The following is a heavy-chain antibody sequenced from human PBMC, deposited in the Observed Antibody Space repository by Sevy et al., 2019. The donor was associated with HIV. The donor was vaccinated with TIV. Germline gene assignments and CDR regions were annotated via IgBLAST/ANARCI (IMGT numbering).Heavy chain of an antibody. Sequence: GGSLRLSCTASGFTFGDYAMSWFRQAPGKGLEWVGFIRSKAYGGTTEYAASVKGRFTISRDDSKSIAHLQMNSLKTEDTAVYYCTRDFDYGDYYFDYWGQGTLVTVSS. CDR3: TRDFDYGDYYFDY. D-gene: IGHD4-17*01. CDR1: GFTFGDYA. CDR2: IRSKAYGGTT. J-gene: IGHJ4*02. V-gene: IGHV3-49*03.